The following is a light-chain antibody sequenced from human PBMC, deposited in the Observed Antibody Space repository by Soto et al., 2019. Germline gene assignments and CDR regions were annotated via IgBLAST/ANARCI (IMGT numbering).Light chain of an antibody. CDR2: ATS. CDR1: QGIRND. J-gene: IGKJ1*01. V-gene: IGKV1-6*01. CDR3: QQYNNWPWT. Sequence: IQMTQSPYTLSASVVDRVTITCLASQGIRNDLGWYQQKPGKAPNLLIYATSRLQGGVPSRFSGSGSGTDFTLTISSLQSEDFAVYYCQQYNNWPWTFGQGTKVDIK.